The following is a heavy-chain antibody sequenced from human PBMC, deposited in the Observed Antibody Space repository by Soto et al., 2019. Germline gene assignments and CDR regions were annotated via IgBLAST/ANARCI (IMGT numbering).Heavy chain of an antibody. CDR1: GFTFSSYS. CDR2: ISSSSSYI. Sequence: EVQLVESGGGLVKPGGSLRLSCAASGFTFSSYSMNWVRQAPGKGLEWVLSISSSSSYIYYADSVKGRFTISRDNAKNSLYLQMNSLRAEDTAVYYCARLDLPPSGRRHYYYYYGMDVWGQGTTVTVSS. D-gene: IGHD1-26*01. V-gene: IGHV3-21*01. CDR3: ARLDLPPSGRRHYYYYYGMDV. J-gene: IGHJ6*02.